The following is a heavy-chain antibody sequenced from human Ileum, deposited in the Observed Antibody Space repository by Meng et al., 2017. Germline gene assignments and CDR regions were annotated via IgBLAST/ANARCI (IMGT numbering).Heavy chain of an antibody. CDR3: ARDSGWFDR. CDR2: IYYSGSI. Sequence: QVRMQESGPGLVRPSETLSLTCTVSGRSVSSGLYYWSWIRQPPGKGLEWIGYIYYSGSINYNPSLKSRVTISVDTSKNQFSLNLSSVTAADTAVYYCARDSGWFDRWGQGTLVTVSS. CDR1: GRSVSSGLYY. V-gene: IGHV4-61*01. J-gene: IGHJ5*02.